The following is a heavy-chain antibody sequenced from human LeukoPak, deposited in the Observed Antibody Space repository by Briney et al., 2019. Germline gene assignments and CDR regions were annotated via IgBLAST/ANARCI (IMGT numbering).Heavy chain of an antibody. CDR3: ARGFRGYKLLY. V-gene: IGHV3-30-3*01. CDR2: ISYDGSNK. J-gene: IGHJ4*02. CDR1: GFTFSSDA. D-gene: IGHD2-2*01. Sequence: GRSLRLSCAASGFTFSSDAMDWVRQAPGKGLEWVAVISYDGSNKYYADSVKGRFTSSRDNSKNTPYLQMNSLRAEDTAVYYCARGFRGYKLLYSGPGNLGTVSS.